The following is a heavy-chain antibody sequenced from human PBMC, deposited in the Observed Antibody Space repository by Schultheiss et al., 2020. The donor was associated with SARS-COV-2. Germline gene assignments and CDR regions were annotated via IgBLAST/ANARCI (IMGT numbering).Heavy chain of an antibody. CDR3: ARVSASTLDY. D-gene: IGHD2-2*01. V-gene: IGHV4-4*02. Sequence: SETLSLTCAVSGGSISSSNWWSWVRQPPGKGLEWIGEIYHSGSTNYNPSLKSRVTISVDTSKNQFSLKLSSVTAADTAVYYCARVSASTLDYWGQGTLVTVSS. CDR2: IYHSGST. J-gene: IGHJ4*02. CDR1: GGSISSSNW.